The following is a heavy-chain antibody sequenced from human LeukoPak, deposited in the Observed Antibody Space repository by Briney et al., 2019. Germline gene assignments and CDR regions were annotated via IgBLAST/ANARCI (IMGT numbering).Heavy chain of an antibody. D-gene: IGHD3-22*01. J-gene: IGHJ3*02. CDR2: IYHSGST. V-gene: IGHV4-38-2*02. Sequence: PSETLSLTCTVSGYSISSGYYWGWIRQPPGKGLEWIGSIYHSGSTYYNPSLKSRVTISVDTSKNQFSLKLSSVTAADTAVYYCATELIVVDTPYPRDAFDIWGQGTMVTVSS. CDR1: GYSISSGYY. CDR3: ATELIVVDTPYPRDAFDI.